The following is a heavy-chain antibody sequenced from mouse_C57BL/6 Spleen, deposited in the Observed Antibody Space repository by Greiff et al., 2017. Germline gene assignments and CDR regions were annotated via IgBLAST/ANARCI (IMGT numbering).Heavy chain of an antibody. CDR2: SRNKANDYTT. Sequence: EVKLMESGGGLVQPGRSLSLSCATSGFTFSDFYMEWVRQAPGKGLEWIAASRNKANDYTTESSASVKGRFIVSRYTSQSILYLQMNAMAAEDAASYYCASGRAVVADWDFDVWGTGTTVTVSS. CDR1: GFTFSDFY. V-gene: IGHV7-1*01. J-gene: IGHJ1*03. D-gene: IGHD1-1*01. CDR3: ASGRAVVADWDFDV.